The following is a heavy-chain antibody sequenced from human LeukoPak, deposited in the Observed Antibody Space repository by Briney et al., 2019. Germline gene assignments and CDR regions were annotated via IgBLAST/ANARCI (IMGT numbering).Heavy chain of an antibody. V-gene: IGHV4-38-2*02. D-gene: IGHD6-13*01. J-gene: IGHJ4*02. CDR1: GYSISSGYY. CDR2: IYHSGST. Sequence: KPSETLSLTCTVSGYSISSGYYWGWIRQPPGKGLEWIGSIYHSGSTYYNPSLKSRVTISVDTSKNQFSLKLSSVTAADTAVYYCAGSWYGYFDYWGQGTLVTVSS. CDR3: AGSWYGYFDY.